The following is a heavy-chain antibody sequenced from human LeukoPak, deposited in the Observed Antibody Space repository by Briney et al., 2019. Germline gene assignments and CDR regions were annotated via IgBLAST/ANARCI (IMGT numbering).Heavy chain of an antibody. CDR3: ARATSVTSDFDY. D-gene: IGHD4-17*01. CDR2: IYYSGST. CDR1: YS. V-gene: IGHV4-30-4*01. J-gene: IGHJ4*02. Sequence: YSRKGVRQPPGKGLEWIGYIYYSGSTYYNPSLKSRVTISVDTSKNQFSLKLSSVTAADTAVYYCARATSVTSDFDYWGQGTLVTVSS.